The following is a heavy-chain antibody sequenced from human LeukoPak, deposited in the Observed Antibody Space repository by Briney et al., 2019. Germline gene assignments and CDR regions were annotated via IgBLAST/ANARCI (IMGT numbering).Heavy chain of an antibody. CDR1: GFTFNSYA. D-gene: IGHD3-22*01. J-gene: IGHJ4*02. CDR2: IWYDGSNK. Sequence: GRSLRLSCAASGFTFNSYAMHWVRQAPGKGLEWVAFIWYDGSNKYYADSVKGRFTFSRDNSKNTLYLQMNSLRAEDTAVYYCGRDERGYYNSSGFYGAIDFWGQGTLVTVSS. CDR3: GRDERGYYNSSGFYGAIDF. V-gene: IGHV3-33*01.